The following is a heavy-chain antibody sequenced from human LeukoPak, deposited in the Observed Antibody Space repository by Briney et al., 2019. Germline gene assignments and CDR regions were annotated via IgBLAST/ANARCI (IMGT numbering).Heavy chain of an antibody. CDR2: IYYSGST. J-gene: IGHJ3*02. CDR1: GGSVSSDNYY. Sequence: SETLSLTCTVSGGSVSSDNYYWTWIRQPPGKGLEWIGYIYYSGSTNYNPSLKSRVTISVDTSKNQFSLKLSSVTAADTAVYYCARHIWVATIQAAFDIWGQGTMVTVSS. D-gene: IGHD5-24*01. V-gene: IGHV4-61*01. CDR3: ARHIWVATIQAAFDI.